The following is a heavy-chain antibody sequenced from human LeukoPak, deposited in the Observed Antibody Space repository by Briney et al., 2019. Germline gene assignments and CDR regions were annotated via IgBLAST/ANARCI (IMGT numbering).Heavy chain of an antibody. Sequence: SETLSLTCAVYGGSFSGYYWSWIRQPPGKGLEWIGEINHSGSTNYNPSLKSRVTISVDTSKNKFSLKLSSVTAADTAVYYCARALGYCSSTSCYEAWFDPWGQGTLVTVSS. J-gene: IGHJ5*02. CDR3: ARALGYCSSTSCYEAWFDP. V-gene: IGHV4-34*01. D-gene: IGHD2-2*01. CDR1: GGSFSGYY. CDR2: INHSGST.